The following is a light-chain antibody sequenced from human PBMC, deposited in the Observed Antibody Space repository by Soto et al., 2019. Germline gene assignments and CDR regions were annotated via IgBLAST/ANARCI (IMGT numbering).Light chain of an antibody. V-gene: IGLV2-14*03. CDR2: DVN. CDR1: RSDIGAYNF. J-gene: IGLJ2*01. Sequence: QSVLTQPASVSGSPGQSITISCTGTRSDIGAYNFVSRYQQHPGEVPKLILYDVNVRPSGVSNRFSGSKSGNTASLTISGLQAEDEADYYCTSWTTSTILIFSGGTKVTVL. CDR3: TSWTTSTILI.